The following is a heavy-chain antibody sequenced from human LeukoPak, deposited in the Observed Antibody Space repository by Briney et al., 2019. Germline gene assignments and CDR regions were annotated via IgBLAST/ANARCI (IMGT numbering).Heavy chain of an antibody. J-gene: IGHJ4*02. CDR2: ISGSGGST. Sequence: GGSLRLSCAASGFTFSSYAMSWVRQAPGKGLEWVSAISGSGGSTYYADSVKGRFTISRDNSKNTLYLQMNSLRAEDTAVYYCATVEYYDISTGPHYFDYWGQGTLVTVSS. CDR1: GFTFSSYA. V-gene: IGHV3-23*01. CDR3: ATVEYYDISTGPHYFDY. D-gene: IGHD3-9*01.